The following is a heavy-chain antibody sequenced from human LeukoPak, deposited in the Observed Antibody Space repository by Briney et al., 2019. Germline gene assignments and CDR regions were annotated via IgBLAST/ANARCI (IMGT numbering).Heavy chain of an antibody. D-gene: IGHD3-22*01. V-gene: IGHV3-48*04. CDR3: QRDYYDSSGYSQGY. Sequence: GGSLRLSCAASGFTFSSYSMNWVRQAPGKGLEWVSYISSSGSTIYYADSVKGRFTISRDNAKNSLYLQMNSLRAEDTAVYYCQRDYYDSSGYSQGYWGQGTLVTVSS. CDR2: ISSSGSTI. CDR1: GFTFSSYS. J-gene: IGHJ4*02.